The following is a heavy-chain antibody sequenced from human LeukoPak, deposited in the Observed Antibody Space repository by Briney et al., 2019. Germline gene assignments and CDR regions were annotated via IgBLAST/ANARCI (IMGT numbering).Heavy chain of an antibody. D-gene: IGHD3-22*01. CDR2: ISAYNGNT. J-gene: IGHJ4*02. V-gene: IGHV1-18*01. CDR1: GYTFTSYG. CDR3: ARVYYYDSSGYSDY. Sequence: GASVKVSCKASGYTFTSYGISWVRQAPGQGLEWMGWISAYNGNTNYAQKLQGRVTMTTDTSTSTAYMELRSLRSDDTAVYYCARVYYYDSSGYSDYWGQGTLVTVSS.